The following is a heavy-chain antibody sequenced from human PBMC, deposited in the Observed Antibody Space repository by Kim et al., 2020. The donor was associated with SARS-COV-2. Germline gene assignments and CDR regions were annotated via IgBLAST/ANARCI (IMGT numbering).Heavy chain of an antibody. CDR2: ISSSSSYI. V-gene: IGHV3-21*01. CDR1: GFTFSSYS. CDR3: ARGRRRIPVDTAMKIFDY. Sequence: GGSLRLSCAASGFTFSSYSMNWVRQAPGKGLEWVSSISSSSSYIYYADSVKGRFTISRDNAKNSLYLQMNSLRAEDTAVYYCARGRRRIPVDTAMKIFDYWGQGTLVTVSS. J-gene: IGHJ4*02. D-gene: IGHD5-18*01.